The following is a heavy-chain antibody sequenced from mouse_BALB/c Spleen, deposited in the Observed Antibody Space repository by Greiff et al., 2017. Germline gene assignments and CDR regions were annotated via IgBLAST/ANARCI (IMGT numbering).Heavy chain of an antibody. CDR3: ARPFYYDYGGFAY. Sequence: QVQLKESGAELMKPGASVKISCKATGYTFSSYWIEWVKQRPGHGLEWIGEILPGSGSTNYNEKFKGKATFTADTSSNTAYMQLSSLTSEDSAVYYGARPFYYDYGGFAYWGQGTLVTVSA. V-gene: IGHV1-9*01. CDR1: GYTFSSYW. D-gene: IGHD2-4*01. CDR2: ILPGSGST. J-gene: IGHJ3*01.